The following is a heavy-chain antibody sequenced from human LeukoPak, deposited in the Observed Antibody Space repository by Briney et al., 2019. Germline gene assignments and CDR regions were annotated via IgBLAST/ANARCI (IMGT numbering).Heavy chain of an antibody. CDR1: GFTFSNYS. D-gene: IGHD6-13*01. CDR3: ARAQTRYSSSHGWFDP. V-gene: IGHV3-48*04. CDR2: ISSSSSTI. J-gene: IGHJ5*02. Sequence: GGSLRLSCAASGFTFSNYSMNWVRQAPGKGLEWVSYISSSSSTIYYADSVKGRFTISRDNAKNTLYLQMNSLRAEDTAVYYCARAQTRYSSSHGWFDPWGQGTLVTVSS.